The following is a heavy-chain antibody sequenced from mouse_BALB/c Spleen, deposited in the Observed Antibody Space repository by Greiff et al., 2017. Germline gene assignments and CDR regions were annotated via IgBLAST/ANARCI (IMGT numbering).Heavy chain of an antibody. Sequence: EVKLVESGGGLVQPGGSLKLSCAASGFTFSSYGMSWVRQTPDKRLELVATINSNGGSTYYPDSVKGRFTISRDNAKNTLYLQMSSLKSEDTAMYYCARDRYDSDYYAMDYWGQGTSVTVSS. CDR1: GFTFSSYG. CDR2: INSNGGST. D-gene: IGHD2-14*01. J-gene: IGHJ4*01. CDR3: ARDRYDSDYYAMDY. V-gene: IGHV5-6-3*01.